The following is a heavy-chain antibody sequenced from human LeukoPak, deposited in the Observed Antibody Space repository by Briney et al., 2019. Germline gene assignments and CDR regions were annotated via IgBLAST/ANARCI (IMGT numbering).Heavy chain of an antibody. CDR3: AREAGTIFGVFDY. D-gene: IGHD3-3*01. Sequence: SETLSLTCAVYGGSFSGYYWSWIRQPPGKGLEWIGSIYYSGSTYYNPSLKSRVTISVDTSKNQFSLKLSSVTAADTAVYYCAREAGTIFGVFDYWGQGTLVTVSS. V-gene: IGHV4-34*01. CDR2: IYYSGST. CDR1: GGSFSGYY. J-gene: IGHJ4*02.